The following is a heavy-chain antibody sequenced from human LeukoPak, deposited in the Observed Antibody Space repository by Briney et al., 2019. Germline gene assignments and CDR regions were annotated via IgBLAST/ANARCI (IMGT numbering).Heavy chain of an antibody. Sequence: GGSPRLSCAASGFTFSSYSMNWVRQAPGKGLEWVSSISGSSSYIYYTDSAKGRFTISRDNAKNSLYLQMNSLRAEDTAVYYCATDLIHYYGSGAKTWGQGTLVTVSS. D-gene: IGHD3-10*01. CDR2: ISGSSSYI. CDR1: GFTFSSYS. J-gene: IGHJ5*02. V-gene: IGHV3-21*01. CDR3: ATDLIHYYGSGAKT.